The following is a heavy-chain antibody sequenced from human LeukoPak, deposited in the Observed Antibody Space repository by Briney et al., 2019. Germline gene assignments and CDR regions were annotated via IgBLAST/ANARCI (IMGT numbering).Heavy chain of an antibody. CDR1: GFTFSSYA. Sequence: GGSLRLSCAASGFTFSSYAMNWVRQAPGKGLEWVSSISSSSSYIYYADSVKGRFTISRDNAKNSLYLQMNSLRAEDTAVYYCAREDSSSFRAFDIWGQGTMVTVSS. D-gene: IGHD6-13*01. CDR3: AREDSSSFRAFDI. V-gene: IGHV3-21*03. CDR2: ISSSSSYI. J-gene: IGHJ3*02.